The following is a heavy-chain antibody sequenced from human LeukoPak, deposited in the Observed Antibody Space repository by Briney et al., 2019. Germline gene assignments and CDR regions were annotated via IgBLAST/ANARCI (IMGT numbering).Heavy chain of an antibody. Sequence: TSQTLSLTCTVSGGSISSGGYYWSWIRQPPGKGLEWIGYIYHSGSTYYNPSLKSRVTISVDRSKNQFSLKLSSVTAADTAVYYCARAHIVVVPAANYIGPNDAFDIWGQGTMVTVSS. D-gene: IGHD2-2*01. V-gene: IGHV4-30-2*01. CDR3: ARAHIVVVPAANYIGPNDAFDI. J-gene: IGHJ3*02. CDR1: GGSISSGGYY. CDR2: IYHSGST.